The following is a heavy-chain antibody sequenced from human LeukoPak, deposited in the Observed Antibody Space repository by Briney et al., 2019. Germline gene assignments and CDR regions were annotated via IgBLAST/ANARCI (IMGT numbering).Heavy chain of an antibody. Sequence: LSQTLSLTCAISGDSISSNSAAWNWIRQSPSRGLEWLGRTYYRSKWYKDYAVSVKSRITINPDTSKNQFSLQLNSVTPEDTALYYCARQPQAMHYYFDYWGQATLVTVSS. D-gene: IGHD3-3*02. J-gene: IGHJ4*02. V-gene: IGHV6-1*01. CDR2: TYYRSKWYK. CDR3: ARQPQAMHYYFDY. CDR1: GDSISSNSAA.